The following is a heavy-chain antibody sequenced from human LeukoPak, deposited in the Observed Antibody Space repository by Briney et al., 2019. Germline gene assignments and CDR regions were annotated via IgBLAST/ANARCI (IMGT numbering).Heavy chain of an antibody. D-gene: IGHD3-3*01. J-gene: IGHJ4*02. CDR3: ARPLRPFWSGYYDY. Sequence: PSETLSLTCAVYGGSFSGYYWSWIRQPPGKGLEWIGEINHSGSTNYNPSLKSRVTISVDTSKNQFSLKLSSVTAADTAVYYCARPLRPFWSGYYDYWGQGTLVTVSS. V-gene: IGHV4-34*01. CDR1: GGSFSGYY. CDR2: INHSGST.